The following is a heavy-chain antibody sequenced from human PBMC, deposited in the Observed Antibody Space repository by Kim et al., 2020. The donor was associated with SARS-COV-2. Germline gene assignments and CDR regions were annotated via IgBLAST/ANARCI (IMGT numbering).Heavy chain of an antibody. Sequence: TPSLKSRVTISVNTAKNQFSLKLSSGTAADTAVYYCARRGIAVAGTWFDPWGQGTLVTVSS. V-gene: IGHV4-31*02. J-gene: IGHJ5*02. CDR3: ARRGIAVAGTWFDP. D-gene: IGHD6-19*01.